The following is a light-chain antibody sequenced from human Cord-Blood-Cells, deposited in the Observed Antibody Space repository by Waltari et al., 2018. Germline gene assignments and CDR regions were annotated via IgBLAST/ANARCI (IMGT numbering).Light chain of an antibody. J-gene: IGKJ2*01. CDR1: QSVSSSY. CDR3: QQYGSSPLYT. V-gene: IGKV3-20*01. Sequence: SVWPQSPGALSLSPGERATLSCSASQSVSSSYLAWYQQKPGQAPRLLIYGASSRSTGIPDRFSGSGSGTDFTLTISRLEPEDFAVYYCQQYGSSPLYTFGQGTKLEI. CDR2: GAS.